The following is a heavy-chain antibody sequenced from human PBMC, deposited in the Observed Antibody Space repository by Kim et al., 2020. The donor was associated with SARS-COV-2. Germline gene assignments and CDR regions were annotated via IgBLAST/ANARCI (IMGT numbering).Heavy chain of an antibody. J-gene: IGHJ4*02. CDR3: AKLSYTTENY. CDR1: GFTFSNYA. CDR2: ISGSGAGT. D-gene: IGHD1-1*01. Sequence: GGSLRLSCAVSGFTFSNYAMSWVRQAPGKGLEWVSMISGSGAGTYYADSVQGRFTISRDNSKDTVYLHLNSLRAEDAGLYFCAKLSYTTENYWGQGTLVT. V-gene: IGHV3-23*01.